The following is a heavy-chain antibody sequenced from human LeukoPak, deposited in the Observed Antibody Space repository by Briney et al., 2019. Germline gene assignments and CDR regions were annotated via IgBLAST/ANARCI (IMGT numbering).Heavy chain of an antibody. Sequence: QPGGSLRLSCAASGFTFSSYAMSWVRQAPGKGLEWVSAISGSGGSTYYADSVKGRFTISRDNSKNTLYLQMNSLRAEDTAVYYCAKDQEVVPAATPDYWGQGTLVTVSS. D-gene: IGHD2-2*01. V-gene: IGHV3-23*01. CDR3: AKDQEVVPAATPDY. J-gene: IGHJ4*02. CDR2: ISGSGGST. CDR1: GFTFSSYA.